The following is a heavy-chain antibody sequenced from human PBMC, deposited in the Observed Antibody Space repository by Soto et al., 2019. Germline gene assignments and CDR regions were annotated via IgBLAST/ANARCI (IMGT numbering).Heavy chain of an antibody. D-gene: IGHD2-15*01. CDR3: ARPPVIDIVVPPDY. CDR2: ISYDGSNK. J-gene: IGHJ4*02. CDR1: GFTFSTYA. Sequence: QVQLGESGGGVVQPGRSLRLSCAASGFTFSTYAMYSVPQAPGKGLEWVAVISYDGSNKHYADSVKARFTISRDNSKNTLYLQMNSLRAEDTAVYYCARPPVIDIVVPPDYWGQGTLFTVSS. V-gene: IGHV3-30*04.